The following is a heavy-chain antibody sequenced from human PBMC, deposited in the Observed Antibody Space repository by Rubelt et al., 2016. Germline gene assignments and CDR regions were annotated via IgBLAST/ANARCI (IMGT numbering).Heavy chain of an antibody. CDR3: ARDRIRIAARQGGYFDL. V-gene: IGHV1-18*01. Sequence: QVQLVQSGAEVKKPGASVKVSCKASGYTFTSYGISWVRQAPGQGLEWMGWISAYNGNTNYAQKPQGRVTMTTDTSTSTAYMDLRSLRADDTAVYYCARDRIRIAARQGGYFDLWGRGTLVTVSS. D-gene: IGHD6-6*01. CDR2: ISAYNGNT. J-gene: IGHJ2*01. CDR1: GYTFTSYG.